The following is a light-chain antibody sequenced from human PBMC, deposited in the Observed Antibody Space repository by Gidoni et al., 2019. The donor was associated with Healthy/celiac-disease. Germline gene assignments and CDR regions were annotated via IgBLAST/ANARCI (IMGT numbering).Light chain of an antibody. Sequence: DIQMTQSPSSLSASVGDRVTITCRASQSISSYLNWYQQKPGKAPKHLIYAASSLQSGVPSRFSGSGSGTDFTLTISSLQPEDFATYYCQQSYSTPQTFXXXTKVEIK. CDR2: AAS. J-gene: IGKJ1*01. CDR3: QQSYSTPQT. V-gene: IGKV1-39*01. CDR1: QSISSY.